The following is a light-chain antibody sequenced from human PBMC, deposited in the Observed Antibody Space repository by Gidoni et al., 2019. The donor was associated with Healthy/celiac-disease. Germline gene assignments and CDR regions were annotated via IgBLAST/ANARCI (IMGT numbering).Light chain of an antibody. V-gene: IGKV3-20*01. J-gene: IGKJ2*01. CDR3: QQYGSSPYT. CDR1: QSVSSSY. Sequence: DIVLTQSPGTLSLSPGERATLSCRASQSVSSSYLAWYQQKPGQAPRLLIYGASSRATGIPDRFSGSGSGTDFTLTISILEPEDFAVYYCQQYGSSPYTCXXXTKLEIK. CDR2: GAS.